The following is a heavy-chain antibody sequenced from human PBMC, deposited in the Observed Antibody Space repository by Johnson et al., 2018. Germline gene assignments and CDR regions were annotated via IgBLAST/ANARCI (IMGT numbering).Heavy chain of an antibody. Sequence: EVQLVESGGGLVKPGGSLRLSCAASEFTFSSYSMNWVHQAPGKGLEWVSSISSTTSSIYYADSVKGRFTISRDNAKQSLYLQMNSLRAEDTAVYYCARGEYYDYVWGSYRYTDAFDIWGQGTMVTVSS. V-gene: IGHV3-21*01. CDR2: ISSTTSSI. J-gene: IGHJ3*02. CDR3: ARGEYYDYVWGSYRYTDAFDI. CDR1: EFTFSSYS. D-gene: IGHD3-16*02.